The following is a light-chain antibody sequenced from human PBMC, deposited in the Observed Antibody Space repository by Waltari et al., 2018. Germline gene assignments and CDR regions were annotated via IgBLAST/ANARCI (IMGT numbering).Light chain of an antibody. Sequence: QSALTQPTSVSGSPGQSITISCTGTSSDVGGYIFASCYQVHPGKVPKLIIYEVNRRPSGVSNRFSGSKSGNTASLTISGLQAEDEADFYCSSYASSGTLVFGSGTKVTVL. CDR1: SSDVGGYIF. CDR2: EVN. V-gene: IGLV2-14*01. J-gene: IGLJ1*01. CDR3: SSYASSGTLV.